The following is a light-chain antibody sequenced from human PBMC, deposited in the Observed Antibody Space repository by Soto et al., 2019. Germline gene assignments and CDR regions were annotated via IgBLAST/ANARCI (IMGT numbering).Light chain of an antibody. J-gene: IGLJ3*02. CDR1: SSNIGSNY. CDR2: RND. V-gene: IGLV1-47*01. Sequence: QSVLTQPPSTSGTPGQRLTISCSGSSSNIGSNYVYWYQQLPGTAPKLLIYRNDQRPSGVPARYSGSKSDTSASLAISGLRSGDEAEYYCAVWDDSLSGWVFGGGTKVTVL. CDR3: AVWDDSLSGWV.